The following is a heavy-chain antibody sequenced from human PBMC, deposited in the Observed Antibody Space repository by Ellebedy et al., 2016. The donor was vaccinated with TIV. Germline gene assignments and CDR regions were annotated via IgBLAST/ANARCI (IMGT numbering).Heavy chain of an antibody. V-gene: IGHV3-23*01. CDR2: ISGSGGST. CDR3: ARYNYYYDSSGYYFDY. J-gene: IGHJ4*02. D-gene: IGHD3-22*01. Sequence: GGSLRLXXAASGFTFSSYAMSWVRQAPGKGLEWVSAISGSGGSTYYADSVKGRFTISRDNSKNTLYLQMNSLRAEDTAVYYCARYNYYYDSSGYYFDYWGQGTLVTVSS. CDR1: GFTFSSYA.